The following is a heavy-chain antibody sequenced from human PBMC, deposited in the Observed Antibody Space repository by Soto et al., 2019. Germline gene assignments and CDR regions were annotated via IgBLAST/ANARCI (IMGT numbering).Heavy chain of an antibody. CDR2: ISYDGSNK. V-gene: IGHV3-30-3*01. CDR1: GFTFSSYA. D-gene: IGHD2-2*01. J-gene: IGHJ3*02. CDR3: ARVYITAAPPNAFDI. Sequence: GGSLRLSCAASGFTFSSYAMHWVCQAPGKGLEWVAVISYDGSNKYYADSVKGRFTISRDNSKNTLYLQMSSLRAEDTAVYYCARVYITAAPPNAFDIWGKGTVLNVSS.